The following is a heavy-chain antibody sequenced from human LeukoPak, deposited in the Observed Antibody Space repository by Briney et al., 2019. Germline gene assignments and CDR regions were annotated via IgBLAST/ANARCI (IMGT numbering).Heavy chain of an antibody. V-gene: IGHV3-7*01. J-gene: IGHJ4*02. D-gene: IGHD3-3*01. CDR2: IKKDGSEQ. CDR3: ARVSRSGYYGEY. Sequence: GGSLRLSCAASGFTFTRYWMAWVRQAPGKGLEWVANIKKDGSEQYHVDSVRGRFTMSRDNARSSLYLQMDFLRAEDTAVYYCARVSRSGYYGEYWGQGTPVTVSS. CDR1: GFTFTRYW.